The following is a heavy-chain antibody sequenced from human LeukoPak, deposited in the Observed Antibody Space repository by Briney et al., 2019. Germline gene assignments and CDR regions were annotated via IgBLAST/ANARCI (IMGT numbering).Heavy chain of an antibody. CDR3: ARDFQTEAPDY. J-gene: IGHJ4*02. D-gene: IGHD2/OR15-2a*01. V-gene: IGHV1-18*01. CDR1: SYSFNRYG. Sequence: ASVKVSCKASSYSFNRYGISWVRQAPGQGLEWMGWISGYNGNTNYAQKFLGRVSMTADTSTSTAYMELRSLRSDDTAVYYCARDFQTEAPDYWGQGTLVTVSS. CDR2: ISGYNGNT.